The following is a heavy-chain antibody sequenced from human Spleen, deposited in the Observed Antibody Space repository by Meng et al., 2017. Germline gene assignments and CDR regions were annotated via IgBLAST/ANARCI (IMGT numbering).Heavy chain of an antibody. D-gene: IGHD3-9*01. CDR3: ARSMTGYYRGSEFDY. V-gene: IGHV1-18*01. Sequence: QVQLVQSGSELKKPGASVMVSCKASGYTFTSYGISWVRQAPGQGLEWMGWISAYNGNTNYAQKLQGRVTMTTDTSTSTAYMELRSLRSDDTAVYYCARSMTGYYRGSEFDYWGQGTLVTVSS. CDR1: GYTFTSYG. CDR2: ISAYNGNT. J-gene: IGHJ4*02.